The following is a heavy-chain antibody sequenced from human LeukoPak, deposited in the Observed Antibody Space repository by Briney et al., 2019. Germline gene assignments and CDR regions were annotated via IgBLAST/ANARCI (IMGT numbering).Heavy chain of an antibody. J-gene: IGHJ4*02. V-gene: IGHV3-7*01. D-gene: IGHD6-6*01. Sequence: GGSLRLSCAASGFTFSSYWMSWVRQAPGKGLEWVANIKQEGSEKYYVDSVKGRFNISRDNAKNSLYLQMDSLRAEDTAVYYCAWDVIAARPGDYWGQGTLVTVSS. CDR1: GFTFSSYW. CDR3: AWDVIAARPGDY. CDR2: IKQEGSEK.